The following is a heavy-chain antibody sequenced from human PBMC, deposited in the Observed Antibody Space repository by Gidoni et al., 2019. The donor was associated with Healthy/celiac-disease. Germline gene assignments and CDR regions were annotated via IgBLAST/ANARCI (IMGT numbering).Heavy chain of an antibody. J-gene: IGHJ3*02. CDR3: ARDPYSSGWYSGDAFDI. Sequence: EVQLVESGGGLVKPGGSLRLSCAASGFTFSSYSMNWVRQAPGKGLEWVSSISSSSSYIYYADSVKGRFTISRDNAKNSLYLQMNSLRAEDTAVYYCARDPYSSGWYSGDAFDIWGQGTMVTVSS. D-gene: IGHD6-19*01. V-gene: IGHV3-21*01. CDR2: ISSSSSYI. CDR1: GFTFSSYS.